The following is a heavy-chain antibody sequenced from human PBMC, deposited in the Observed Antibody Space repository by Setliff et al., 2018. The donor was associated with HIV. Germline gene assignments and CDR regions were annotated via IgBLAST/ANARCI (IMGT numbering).Heavy chain of an antibody. D-gene: IGHD3-3*01. Sequence: GGSLRLSCAASGFTVSSNYMSWVRQAPGKGLEWVSYISGSGEATDFADSVKGRFTTSRDNAKNSLYLQMNSLSAEDTAVYYCARGGYVLQFLEWSPTYYYYGMDVWGQGTPVTVSS. J-gene: IGHJ6*02. V-gene: IGHV3-11*04. CDR3: ARGGYVLQFLEWSPTYYYYGMDV. CDR1: GFTVSSNY. CDR2: ISGSGEAT.